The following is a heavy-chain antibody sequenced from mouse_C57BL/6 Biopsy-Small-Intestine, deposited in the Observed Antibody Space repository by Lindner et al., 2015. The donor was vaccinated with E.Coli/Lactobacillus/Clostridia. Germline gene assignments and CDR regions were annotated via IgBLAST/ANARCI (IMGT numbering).Heavy chain of an antibody. CDR3: ARDSPYFDY. CDR1: GYAFSSSW. V-gene: IGHV1-82*01. J-gene: IGHJ2*01. D-gene: IGHD2-12*01. Sequence: VQLQESGPELVKPGASVKISCKASGYAFSSSWVNWVKQRPGKGLEWIGRIYPGDGDTNYNGKFKGKATLTADKSSSTAYMQLSSLTSEDSAVYFCARDSPYFDYWGQGTTLTVSS. CDR2: IYPGDGDT.